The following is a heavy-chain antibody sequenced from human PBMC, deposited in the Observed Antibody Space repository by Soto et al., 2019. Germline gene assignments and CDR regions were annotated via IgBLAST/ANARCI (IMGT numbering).Heavy chain of an antibody. J-gene: IGHJ4*02. CDR1: GYSFTSYW. D-gene: IGHD6-13*01. Sequence: GESLKISCKGSGYSFTSYWISWVRQMPGKGLEWMGRIDPSDSYTNYSPSFQGHVTISADKSISTAYLQWSSLKASDTAMYYCARHGGSSWYLRGGDYFDYWGQGTLVTVSS. V-gene: IGHV5-10-1*01. CDR3: ARHGGSSWYLRGGDYFDY. CDR2: IDPSDSYT.